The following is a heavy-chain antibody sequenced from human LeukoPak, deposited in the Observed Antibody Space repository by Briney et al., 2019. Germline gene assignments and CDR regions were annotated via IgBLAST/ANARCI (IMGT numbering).Heavy chain of an antibody. CDR3: ARSVYDFWSGYYGY. V-gene: IGHV4-59*01. D-gene: IGHD3-3*01. CDR1: GGSISSYY. CDR2: IYNSGST. J-gene: IGHJ4*02. Sequence: SQTLSLTCTVSGGSISSYYWSWIRQPPGKGLEWIGYIYNSGSTNYNPSLKSRVTMSVDTSKNQFSLRLTSVTAADTAVYYCARSVYDFWSGYYGYWGQGTLVTVSS.